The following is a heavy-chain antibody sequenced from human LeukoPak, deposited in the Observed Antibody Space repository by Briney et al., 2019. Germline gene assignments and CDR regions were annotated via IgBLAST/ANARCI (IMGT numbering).Heavy chain of an antibody. J-gene: IGHJ4*02. CDR1: GYSISSGYY. V-gene: IGHV4-38-2*02. CDR2: IYHSGST. CDR3: ARGRGYCCSGGFCYSCFFDS. Sequence: PSETLSLTCTVSGYSISSGYYWGWIRQPPGKGLEWIGSIYHSGSTYYNPSLKSRVTISVDTSKNQFSLKLSSVTAADTAVYYCARGRGYCCSGGFCYSCFFDSWAQGTLVTVSS. D-gene: IGHD2-15*01.